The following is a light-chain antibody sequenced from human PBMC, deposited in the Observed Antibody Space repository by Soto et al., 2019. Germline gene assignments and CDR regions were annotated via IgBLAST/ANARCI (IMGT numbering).Light chain of an antibody. Sequence: EIVLTQSPGTLSLSPGERATLSCRASQSVSSNYLAWYQQKPGQAPRLLIYGASSRATGIPDRFSGSGSGTDFTLTISRLEPEEFAVYYCQQYGSSPVTFGQGTRLEIK. J-gene: IGKJ5*01. V-gene: IGKV3-20*01. CDR3: QQYGSSPVT. CDR2: GAS. CDR1: QSVSSNY.